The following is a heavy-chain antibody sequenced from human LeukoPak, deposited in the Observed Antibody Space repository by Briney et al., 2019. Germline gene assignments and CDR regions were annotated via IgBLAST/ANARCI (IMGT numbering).Heavy chain of an antibody. CDR3: ARPLHCSSTTCYDWFDP. Sequence: SETLSLTCAVSGGPISSSNWWSWVRQPPGKGLEWIGEIYHSGSTNYNPSLKSRVTISVDTSKNQFSLKLSSVTAADTAIYYCARPLHCSSTTCYDWFDPWGQGTLVTVSS. J-gene: IGHJ5*02. CDR1: GGPISSSNW. V-gene: IGHV4-4*02. CDR2: IYHSGST. D-gene: IGHD2-2*01.